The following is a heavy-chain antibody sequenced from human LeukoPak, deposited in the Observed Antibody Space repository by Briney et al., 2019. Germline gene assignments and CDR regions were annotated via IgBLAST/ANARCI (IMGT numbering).Heavy chain of an antibody. CDR1: GFTFSDYY. D-gene: IGHD6-13*01. J-gene: IGHJ3*02. Sequence: GGSLRLSCAASGFTFSDYYMNWIRQAPGKGLEWVSYISSSGSTKYYADSVKGRFTISRDNAKNSLYLQMNSLRAEDTAVYYCARDYSSSWYAFLDAFDIWGQGTMVTVSS. CDR3: ARDYSSSWYAFLDAFDI. V-gene: IGHV3-11*01. CDR2: ISSSGSTK.